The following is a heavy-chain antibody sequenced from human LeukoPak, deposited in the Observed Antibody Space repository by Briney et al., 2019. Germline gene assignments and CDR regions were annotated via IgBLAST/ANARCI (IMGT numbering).Heavy chain of an antibody. CDR1: GGSFSGYY. CDR3: ARGPRAMVRGVIITSPYYYGMDV. J-gene: IGHJ6*02. CDR2: INHSGST. V-gene: IGHV4-34*01. D-gene: IGHD3-10*01. Sequence: SETLSLTCAVYGGSFSGYYWSWIRQPPGKGLEWIGEINHSGSTNYNPSLKSRVTISVDTSKNQFSLKLSSVAAADTAVYYCARGPRAMVRGVIITSPYYYGMDVWGQGTTVTVSS.